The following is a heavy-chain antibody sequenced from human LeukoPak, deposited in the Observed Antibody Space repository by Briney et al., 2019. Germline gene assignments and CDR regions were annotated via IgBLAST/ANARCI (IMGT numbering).Heavy chain of an antibody. CDR1: GFSLNTREEA. CDR3: AHRRFENSGYYSGGEFDF. Sequence: SGPTLVKPTQTLTLTCSFSGFSLNTREEAVGWIRQPPGKAPEWLALIYWDDDKRYNASLNRRLTITKDTSTNQVVLRMTNMDPVDTATYFCAHRRFENSGYYSGGEFDFWGQGTLVTVSS. J-gene: IGHJ4*02. CDR2: IYWDDDK. D-gene: IGHD3-22*01. V-gene: IGHV2-5*02.